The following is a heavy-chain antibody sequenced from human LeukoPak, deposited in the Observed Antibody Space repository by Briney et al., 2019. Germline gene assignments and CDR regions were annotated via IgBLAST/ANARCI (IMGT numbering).Heavy chain of an antibody. D-gene: IGHD1-26*01. CDR3: ARDPWEAGDHYYGMDV. V-gene: IGHV7-4-1*02. J-gene: IGHJ6*02. CDR2: INTNTGNP. Sequence: ASVKVSCKASGYTFTSYAMNWVRQAPGQGLEWMGWINTNTGNPTYAQGFTGRFFFPLDTSVSTAYLQISSLKAEDTAVYYCARDPWEAGDHYYGMDVWGQGTTVTVSS. CDR1: GYTFTSYA.